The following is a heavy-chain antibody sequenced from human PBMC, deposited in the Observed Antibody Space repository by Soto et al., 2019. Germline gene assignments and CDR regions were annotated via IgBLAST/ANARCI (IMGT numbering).Heavy chain of an antibody. Sequence: QVQLVQSGAEVKKPGSSVTVSCKASGGTFGNSAISWVRQAPGQGLEWLGGISPIFPTPDYAQKLQGRVTITAHETTHAADMELTSLRSEVPAVYYCARDKDRQELGGNFYYGIDVWGQGTTVTVSS. V-gene: IGHV1-69*12. CDR1: GGTFGNSA. D-gene: IGHD3-3*02. J-gene: IGHJ6*02. CDR2: ISPIFPTP. CDR3: ARDKDRQELGGNFYYGIDV.